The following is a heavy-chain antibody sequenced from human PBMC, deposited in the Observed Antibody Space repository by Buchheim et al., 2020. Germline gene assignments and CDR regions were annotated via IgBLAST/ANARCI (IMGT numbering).Heavy chain of an antibody. CDR3: ARGGFGSSGWRYYYYDYGMDV. CDR1: GYTFTSYD. Sequence: QVQLVQSGAEVKKPGAPVKVSCKASGYTFTSYDINWVRQATGQGLEWMGWMNPNSGNTGYAQKFQGRVTMTRNTSISTAYMELSRLRSEDTAVYYCARGGFGSSGWRYYYYDYGMDVWGQGTT. J-gene: IGHJ6*02. D-gene: IGHD6-19*01. V-gene: IGHV1-8*01. CDR2: MNPNSGNT.